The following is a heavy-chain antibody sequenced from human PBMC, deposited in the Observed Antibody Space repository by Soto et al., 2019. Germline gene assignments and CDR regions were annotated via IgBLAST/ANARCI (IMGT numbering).Heavy chain of an antibody. J-gene: IGHJ4*02. CDR3: ARLPYSSSWYWWYFDY. V-gene: IGHV4-39*01. CDR1: GGSISSSSYY. D-gene: IGHD6-13*01. CDR2: IYYSGST. Sequence: PSETLSLTCTVSGGSISSSSYYWGWIRQPPGKGLEWIGSIYYSGSTYYNPSLKSRVTISVDTSKNQFSLKLSSVTAADTAVYYCARLPYSSSWYWWYFDYWGQGTLVTVSS.